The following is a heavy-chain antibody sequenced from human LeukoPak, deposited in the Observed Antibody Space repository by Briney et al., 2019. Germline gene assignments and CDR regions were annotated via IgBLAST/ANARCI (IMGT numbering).Heavy chain of an antibody. V-gene: IGHV3-11*01. CDR2: ISSSGSTI. CDR1: GFTFSYYY. CDR3: ARSPITMIVVDLDY. D-gene: IGHD3-22*01. Sequence: PGGSLRLSCAASGFTFSYYYMSWIRQAPGKGLEWVSYISSSGSTIYYADSVKGRFTISRDNAKNSLYLQMNSLRAEDTAVYYCARSPITMIVVDLDYWGQGTLVTVSS. J-gene: IGHJ4*02.